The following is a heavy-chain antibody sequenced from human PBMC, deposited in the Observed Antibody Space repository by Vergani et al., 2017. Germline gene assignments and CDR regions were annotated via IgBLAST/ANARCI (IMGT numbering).Heavy chain of an antibody. CDR2: INPSGGHT. V-gene: IGHV1-46*03. Sequence: VQVVPSGAEVKKSGASVKVSCKTSGYNFSNYYMHWVRQAPGQGLEWKGIINPSGGHTNYAQKFQGRVTMTRDTSTSTVYMELSSLRSEDTVIYYCARGDYGSLTGYRYWGQGTLVTVSA. CDR3: ARGDYGSLTGYRY. J-gene: IGHJ4*02. D-gene: IGHD3-9*01. CDR1: GYNFSNYY.